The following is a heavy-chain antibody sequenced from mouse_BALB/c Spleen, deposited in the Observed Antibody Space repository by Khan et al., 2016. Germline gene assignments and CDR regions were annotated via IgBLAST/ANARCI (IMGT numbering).Heavy chain of an antibody. J-gene: IGHJ4*01. CDR3: TRSNYAMDY. Sequence: EVKLEESGGGLVQPGGSMKLSCVATGFTFSNYWMHWVRQSPEKGLEWVAEIRLKSDNYTTHYAESVKGRFTISRDDSKSSVYLQMNNLRAEDTGIYYCTRSNYAMDYRGQGTSVTVSS. CDR2: IRLKSDNYTT. V-gene: IGHV6-6*02. CDR1: GFTFSNYW.